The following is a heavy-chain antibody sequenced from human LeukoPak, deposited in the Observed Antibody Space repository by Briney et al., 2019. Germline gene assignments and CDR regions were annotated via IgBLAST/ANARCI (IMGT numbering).Heavy chain of an antibody. CDR1: GGSISSGSYY. J-gene: IGHJ4*02. Sequence: SQTLSLTCTVSGGSISSGSYYWSWIRQPAGKGLEWIGRIYTSGSTHYNPSLKSRVTISVDTSKNQFSLKLSSVTAADTAVYYCARANRVSLYYFDYWGQGTLVTVSS. V-gene: IGHV4-61*02. CDR2: IYTSGST. CDR3: ARANRVSLYYFDY. D-gene: IGHD5/OR15-5a*01.